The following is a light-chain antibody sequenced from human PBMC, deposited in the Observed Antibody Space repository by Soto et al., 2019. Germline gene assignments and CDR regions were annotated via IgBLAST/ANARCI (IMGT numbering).Light chain of an antibody. Sequence: DIQMTQSPSSLSASVGDRVIITCRASQSITSHLNWYRQKPGKAPKLLVYTASTLQSGVPSRFSGSGSGTDFTLTISSLQPEDFATYYCQQSYRTPLTFGGGTKVEIK. CDR2: TAS. CDR1: QSITSH. V-gene: IGKV1-39*01. J-gene: IGKJ4*01. CDR3: QQSYRTPLT.